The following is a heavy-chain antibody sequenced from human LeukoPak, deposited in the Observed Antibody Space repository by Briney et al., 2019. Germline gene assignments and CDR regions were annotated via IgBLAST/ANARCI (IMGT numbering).Heavy chain of an antibody. CDR1: DGSITTSSFY. Sequence: PSETLSLTCNVSDGSITTSSFYWGWVRQTPGKGLEWIGTFYYTGDTFYNRSLKSRVIITVDTSKDQFFLALSSVTAADTAVYYCVRAVGSVAGPGDWFDPWGPGILVTVSS. V-gene: IGHV4-39*01. J-gene: IGHJ5*02. CDR3: VRAVGSVAGPGDWFDP. D-gene: IGHD6-19*01. CDR2: FYYTGDT.